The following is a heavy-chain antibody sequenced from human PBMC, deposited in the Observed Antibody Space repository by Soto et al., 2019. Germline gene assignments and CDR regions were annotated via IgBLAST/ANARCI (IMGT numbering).Heavy chain of an antibody. V-gene: IGHV4-59*01. CDR1: GGSISSYY. CDR2: IYYSGST. J-gene: IGHJ3*02. CDR3: ASLLSGYCGGDCPPGAFDI. D-gene: IGHD2-21*02. Sequence: SETLSLTCTVSGGSISSYYWSWIRQPPGKGLEWIGYIYYSGSTNYNPSLKSRVTISVDTSKNQFSLKLSSVTAADTAVYYCASLLSGYCGGDCPPGAFDIWGQGTMVTVS.